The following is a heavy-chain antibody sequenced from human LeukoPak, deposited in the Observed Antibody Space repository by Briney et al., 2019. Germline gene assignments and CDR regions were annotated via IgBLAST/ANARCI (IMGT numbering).Heavy chain of an antibody. D-gene: IGHD1-7*01. CDR1: GYTFTGYY. CDR2: INPNSGGT. J-gene: IGHJ4*02. CDR3: ARFLTGTTRGGGDY. V-gene: IGHV1-2*02. Sequence: VASVKVSCKASGYTFTGYYMHWVRQAPGQGLEWMGWINPNSGGTNYAQKFQGRVTMTRDTSISTAYMELSRLRSDDTAVYYCARFLTGTTRGGGDYWGQGTLVTVSS.